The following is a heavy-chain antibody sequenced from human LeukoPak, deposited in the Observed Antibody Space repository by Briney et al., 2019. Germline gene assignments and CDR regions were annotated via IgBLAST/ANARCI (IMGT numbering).Heavy chain of an antibody. J-gene: IGHJ4*02. CDR3: ARGLGFDY. Sequence: SETLSLTCAVYGGFFSGYYWSWIRQPPGKGLEWIGEINHSGSTNYNPSLKSRVTISVDTFKNQFSLKLSSVTAADTAVYYCARGLGFDYWGQGTLVTVSS. CDR1: GGFFSGYY. CDR2: INHSGST. V-gene: IGHV4-34*01.